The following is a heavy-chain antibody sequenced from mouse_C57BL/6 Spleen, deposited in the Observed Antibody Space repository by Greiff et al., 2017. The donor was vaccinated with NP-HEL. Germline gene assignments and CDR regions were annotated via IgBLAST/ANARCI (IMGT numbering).Heavy chain of an antibody. J-gene: IGHJ4*01. CDR3: ARRHSNYYAMDY. CDR2: IYPSDSET. Sequence: QVQLQQPGAELVRPGSSVKLSCQASGYTFTSYWMDWVKQRPGQGLEWIGNIYPSDSETHYNQKFKDKATLTVDKSSSTAYMQLSSLTSEDSAVYYCARRHSNYYAMDYWGHGTSVTVSS. CDR1: GYTFTSYW. D-gene: IGHD2-5*01. V-gene: IGHV1-61*01.